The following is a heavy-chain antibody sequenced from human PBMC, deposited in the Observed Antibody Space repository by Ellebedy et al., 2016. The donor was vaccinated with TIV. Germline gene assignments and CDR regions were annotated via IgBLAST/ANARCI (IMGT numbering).Heavy chain of an antibody. J-gene: IGHJ2*01. D-gene: IGHD2-15*01. V-gene: IGHV3-7*01. Sequence: GESLKISXEDSGFTFANYWMSWVRQAPGKGPEWVANIKQDGSEIFYVDSVKGRFTISRDNAKNSVYLQMNSLRAEDTAIYYCARDYEYCSGDSCYSYWYFDLWGRGTPVKVSS. CDR3: ARDYEYCSGDSCYSYWYFDL. CDR1: GFTFANYW. CDR2: IKQDGSEI.